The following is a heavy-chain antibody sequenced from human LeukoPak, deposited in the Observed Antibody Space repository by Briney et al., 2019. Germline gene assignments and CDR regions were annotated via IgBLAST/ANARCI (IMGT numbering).Heavy chain of an antibody. Sequence: SETLSLTCTVSGGSISSNYWSWIRQPPGKGLEWIGYIYYSGTTNYNPSLKSRVTISVDMSKNQFSLKLRSMTAADTAVYYCARDHGSGTYDYWGQGTLVTVSS. CDR1: GGSISSNY. CDR3: ARDHGSGTYDY. V-gene: IGHV4-59*12. J-gene: IGHJ4*02. CDR2: IYYSGTT. D-gene: IGHD3-10*01.